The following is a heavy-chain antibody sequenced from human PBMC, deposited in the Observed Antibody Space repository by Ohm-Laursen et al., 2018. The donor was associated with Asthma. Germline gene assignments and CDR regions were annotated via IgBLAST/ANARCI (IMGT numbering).Heavy chain of an antibody. Sequence: ATVKISCKASGYTFTSYGISWVRQAPGQGLEWMGWISDYNGRTNYAQKFQGRVTMTTDTSTTTGYMELRSLRSDDTAVYYCARDKTVTTNYYGMDVWGQGTTVTVSS. J-gene: IGHJ6*02. CDR1: GYTFTSYG. CDR2: ISDYNGRT. D-gene: IGHD4-17*01. CDR3: ARDKTVTTNYYGMDV. V-gene: IGHV1-18*01.